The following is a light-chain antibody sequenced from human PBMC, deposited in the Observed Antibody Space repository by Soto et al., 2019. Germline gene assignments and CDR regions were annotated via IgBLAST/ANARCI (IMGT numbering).Light chain of an antibody. CDR2: DVF. J-gene: IGKJ1*01. Sequence: EIVLTQSPGTLSLSPGERATLSCRASQSVSSTFLAWYQQKPGQSPRLLIYDVFTRAPGIPDRFSGSGSGTDFTLSISRLEPEDFAVYYCQQYGTSPRTFGQGTKVDIK. V-gene: IGKV3-20*01. CDR3: QQYGTSPRT. CDR1: QSVSSTF.